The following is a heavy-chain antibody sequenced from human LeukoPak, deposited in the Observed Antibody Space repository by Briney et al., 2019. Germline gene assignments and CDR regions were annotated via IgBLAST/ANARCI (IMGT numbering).Heavy chain of an antibody. CDR1: GYTFTGYY. CDR2: INPNSGGT. V-gene: IGHV1-2*02. J-gene: IGHJ4*02. CDR3: ASYYDSSGYHPSRFDY. D-gene: IGHD3-22*01. Sequence: GASVKVSCKASGYTFTGYYMHWVRQAPGQGLEWMGWINPNSGGTNYAQKFQGRVTMTRDTSISTAYMELTRLRSDDTAVYYCASYYDSSGYHPSRFDYWGQGTLVTVSS.